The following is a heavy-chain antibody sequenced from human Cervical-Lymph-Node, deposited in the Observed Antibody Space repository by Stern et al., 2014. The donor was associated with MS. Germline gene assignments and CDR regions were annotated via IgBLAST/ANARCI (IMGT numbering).Heavy chain of an antibody. J-gene: IGHJ4*02. Sequence: EVQLVESAAEVKKPGESLKISCKGSGYNFTSYWIGRVRQMPEKRLEWMGIIYPGDSDTRYSPSFQGLVTISADKSISTAYLQWSSLKASDTAMYYCARHCAKREQCAFDYWGQGTLVTVSS. D-gene: IGHD6-19*01. CDR1: GYNFTSYW. CDR2: IYPGDSDT. CDR3: ARHCAKREQCAFDY. V-gene: IGHV5-51*01.